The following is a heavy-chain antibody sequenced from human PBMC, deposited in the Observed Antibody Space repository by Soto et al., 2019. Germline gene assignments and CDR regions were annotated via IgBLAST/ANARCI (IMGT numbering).Heavy chain of an antibody. V-gene: IGHV4-34*01. CDR1: GGSFSGYY. Sequence: SETLSLTCAVYGGSFSGYYWSWIRQPPGKGLGWIGEINHSGSTNYNPSLKSRVTISVDTSKNQFSLQLSSVTAADTAVYYCARGDGEAAGPYFDYWGQGTLVTASS. CDR3: ARGDGEAAGPYFDY. CDR2: INHSGST. J-gene: IGHJ4*02. D-gene: IGHD6-13*01.